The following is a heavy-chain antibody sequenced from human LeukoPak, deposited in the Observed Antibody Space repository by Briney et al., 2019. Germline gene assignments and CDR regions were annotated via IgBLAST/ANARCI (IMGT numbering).Heavy chain of an antibody. J-gene: IGHJ4*02. V-gene: IGHV4-59*08. Sequence: PSETLSLTCTVSGGSISSYYWSWIRQPPGKGLEWIGYIYYSGSTNYNPSLKSRVTISVDTSKNQFSLNLTSVTAADTAVYYCARGMYYYDGSGDYWGQGILVTVSS. CDR1: GGSISSYY. CDR3: ARGMYYYDGSGDY. D-gene: IGHD3-22*01. CDR2: IYYSGST.